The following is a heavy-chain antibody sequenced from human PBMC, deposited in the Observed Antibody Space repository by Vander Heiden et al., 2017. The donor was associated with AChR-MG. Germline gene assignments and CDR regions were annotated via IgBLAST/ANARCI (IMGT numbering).Heavy chain of an antibody. CDR1: GGSISSSSYY. D-gene: IGHD3-10*01. J-gene: IGHJ4*02. Sequence: QLQLQESGPGLVKPSETLSLTCTVSGGSISSSSYYWGWIRQPPGKGLEWIGSIYYSGSTYYNPSLKSRVTISVDTSKNQFSLKLSSVTATDTAVYYCARLPRSITMVRGADYWGQGTLVTVSS. CDR3: ARLPRSITMVRGADY. CDR2: IYYSGST. V-gene: IGHV4-39*01.